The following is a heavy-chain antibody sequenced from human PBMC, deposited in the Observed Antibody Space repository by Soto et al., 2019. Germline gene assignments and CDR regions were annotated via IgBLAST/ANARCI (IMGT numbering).Heavy chain of an antibody. D-gene: IGHD2-21*02. CDR1: GGSISSGGYY. V-gene: IGHV4-31*03. Sequence: PSETLSLTCTVSGGSISSGGYYWSWIRQHPGKGLEWIGYIYYSGSTYYNPSLKSRVTISVDTSKNQFSLKLSSVTAADTAVYDSSSVNARDFLEFDYWGQGTLVTVSS. CDR3: SSVNARDFLEFDY. J-gene: IGHJ4*02. CDR2: IYYSGST.